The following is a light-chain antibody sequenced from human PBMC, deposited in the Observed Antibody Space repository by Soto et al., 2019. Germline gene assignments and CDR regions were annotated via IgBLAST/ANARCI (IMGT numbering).Light chain of an antibody. J-gene: IGKJ1*01. Sequence: DIQMTQSPSTLSASVGDRVTITCRASQSISSWLAWYQQKPGKAPKLLIYDASSLESGVQSRFSGSGSGTEFTLTISSLQPDDFATYYCQQYNSYSPGWTFGQGTKV. CDR3: QQYNSYSPGWT. CDR2: DAS. V-gene: IGKV1-5*01. CDR1: QSISSW.